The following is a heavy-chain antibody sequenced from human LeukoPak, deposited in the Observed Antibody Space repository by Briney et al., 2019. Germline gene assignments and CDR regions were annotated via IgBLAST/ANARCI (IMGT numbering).Heavy chain of an antibody. J-gene: IGHJ4*02. CDR2: IIPIFGTA. CDR1: GGTFSSYA. V-gene: IGHV1-69*13. Sequence: SVKVSCKASGGTFSSYAISWVRQAPRQGLEWMGGIIPIFGTANYAQKSQGRVTITADESTSTAYMELSSLRSEDTAVYYCASYYSSGWDFDYWGQGTLVTVSS. D-gene: IGHD6-19*01. CDR3: ASYYSSGWDFDY.